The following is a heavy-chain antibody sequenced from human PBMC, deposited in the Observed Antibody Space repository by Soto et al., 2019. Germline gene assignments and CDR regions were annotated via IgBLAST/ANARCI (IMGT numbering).Heavy chain of an antibody. Sequence: GGSLRLSCAASGFTFSSYAMSWVRQAPGKGLEWVSAISGSGGSTYYADSVKGRFTISRDNSKNTLYLQMNSLRAEDTAVYYCAKAHYDYAWGIRRRFSSEFDYWGQGTLVTVSS. D-gene: IGHD3-16*01. CDR3: AKAHYDYAWGIRRRFSSEFDY. CDR2: ISGSGGST. CDR1: GFTFSSYA. V-gene: IGHV3-23*01. J-gene: IGHJ4*02.